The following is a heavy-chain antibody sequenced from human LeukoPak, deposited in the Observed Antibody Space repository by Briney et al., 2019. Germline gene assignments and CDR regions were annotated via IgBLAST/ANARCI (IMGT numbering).Heavy chain of an antibody. CDR3: AREFMVRALDY. J-gene: IGHJ4*02. CDR1: GFTFSSYA. V-gene: IGHV3-30-3*01. Sequence: PGGSLRLSCAASGFTFSSYAMSWVRQAPGKGLEWVAVISYDGSNKYYADSVKGRFTISRDNSKNTLYLQMNSLRAEDTAVYYCAREFMVRALDYWGQGTLVTVSS. D-gene: IGHD3-10*01. CDR2: ISYDGSNK.